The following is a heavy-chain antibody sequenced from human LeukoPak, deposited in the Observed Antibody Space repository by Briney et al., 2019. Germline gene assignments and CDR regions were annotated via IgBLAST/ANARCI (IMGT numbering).Heavy chain of an antibody. Sequence: PGGSLRLSCAASGFTFSSYGMHWVRQAPGKGLGWVAVIWYDGSNKYYADSVKGRFTISRDNSKNTLYLQMNSLRAEDTAVYYCASGGPKWELLNYFDYWGQGTLVTVSS. CDR3: ASGGPKWELLNYFDY. CDR1: GFTFSSYG. D-gene: IGHD1-26*01. V-gene: IGHV3-33*01. J-gene: IGHJ4*02. CDR2: IWYDGSNK.